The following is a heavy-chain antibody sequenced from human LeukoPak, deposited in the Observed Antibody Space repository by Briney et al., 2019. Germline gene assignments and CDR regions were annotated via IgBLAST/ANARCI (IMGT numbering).Heavy chain of an antibody. V-gene: IGHV4-34*01. J-gene: IGHJ4*02. CDR3: ARTAYYDSSGRDY. CDR2: INHSGST. CDR1: GGSFSGYY. Sequence: SETLSLTCAVYGGSFSGYYWSWIRQPPGKGLEWIGEINHSGSTNYNPSLKSRVTISVDTSKNQFSLKLSSVTAADTAVYYCARTAYYDSSGRDYWGRGTLVTVSS. D-gene: IGHD3-22*01.